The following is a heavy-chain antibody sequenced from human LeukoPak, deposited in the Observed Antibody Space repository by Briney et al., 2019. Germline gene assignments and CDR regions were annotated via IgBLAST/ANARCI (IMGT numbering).Heavy chain of an antibody. D-gene: IGHD7-27*01. CDR3: ARQTGDDALDI. CDR1: GYTLTGHY. CDR2: ISPHSGFT. J-gene: IGHJ3*02. Sequence: ASVTVSCKASGYTLTGHYIHWVRQAPGQGLEWMGWISPHSGFTMYPQRFQGRVTMTTDTSISTAFLEVRRLRPDDTAAYYCARQTGDDALDIWGQGTMITVYS. V-gene: IGHV1-2*02.